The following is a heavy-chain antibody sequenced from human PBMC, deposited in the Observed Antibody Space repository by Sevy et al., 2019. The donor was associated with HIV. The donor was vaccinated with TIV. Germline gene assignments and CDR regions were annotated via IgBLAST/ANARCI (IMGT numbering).Heavy chain of an antibody. CDR3: ARVDANYDKGFDP. CDR1: GFTFSSYE. V-gene: IGHV3-48*03. Sequence: GGSLRLSCEASGFTFSSYEMNWVRQAPGKGLEWVSYISSSGTSIKYADSVKGRFTISRDNVKNLLYMQMNSLRAEDTAVYYCARVDANYDKGFDPWGQGTLVTVSS. CDR2: ISSSGTSI. D-gene: IGHD3-22*01. J-gene: IGHJ5*02.